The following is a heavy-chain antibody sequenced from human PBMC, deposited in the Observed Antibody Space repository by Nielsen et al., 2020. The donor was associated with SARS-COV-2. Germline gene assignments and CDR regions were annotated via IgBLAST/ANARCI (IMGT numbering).Heavy chain of an antibody. CDR3: ATVGEYSSTFDY. CDR2: IRYDGSDK. CDR1: GFTFSNYD. Sequence: GESLKISCAASGFTFSNYDIHWARQAPGKGLEWVAFIRYDGSDKYYADSVKGRFMISRDNSKNTLYLQMNSLRAEDMAVYYCATVGEYSSTFDYWGQGTLVTVSS. D-gene: IGHD6-6*01. J-gene: IGHJ4*02. V-gene: IGHV3-30*02.